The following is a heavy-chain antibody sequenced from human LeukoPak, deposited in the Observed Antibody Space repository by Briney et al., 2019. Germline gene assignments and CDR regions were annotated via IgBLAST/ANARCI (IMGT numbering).Heavy chain of an antibody. J-gene: IGHJ4*02. V-gene: IGHV3-30*18. Sequence: GGSLRLSCAASGFTFSSFGMHWVRQAPGKGLEWVGRISSDGSTKHYADSVKGRVTISRDNSKNTLFPQMNSLRAEDTAVYYCANGYPPMSAQTLPFDYWGQGTLVTVSS. D-gene: IGHD5-18*01. CDR1: GFTFSSFG. CDR3: ANGYPPMSAQTLPFDY. CDR2: ISSDGSTK.